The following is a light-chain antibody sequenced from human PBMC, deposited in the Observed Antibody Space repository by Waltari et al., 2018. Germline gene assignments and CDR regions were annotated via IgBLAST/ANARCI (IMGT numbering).Light chain of an antibody. V-gene: IGKV1-39*01. CDR2: GAS. CDR3: QQTYNLIS. J-gene: IGKJ3*01. Sequence: DIQMTQSPSFLSASVGDRATTTYRASQRICSYLNWHQMKPGKAPELLIYGASTVQSGVPSRFSGSGFGTDFTLTISSLQPDDFATYYCQQTYNLISFGPGTKVDLK. CDR1: QRICSY.